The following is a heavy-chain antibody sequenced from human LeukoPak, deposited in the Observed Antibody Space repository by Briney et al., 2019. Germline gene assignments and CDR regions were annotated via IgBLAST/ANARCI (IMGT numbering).Heavy chain of an antibody. J-gene: IGHJ3*02. CDR3: AREGIGNTFDI. CDR2: IYYSGST. D-gene: IGHD6-13*01. Sequence: SETLSLTCTVSGGSISSYYWSWIRQPPGKGLEWIGYIYYSGSTNYNPSLKSRVTISVDTSKNQSSLKLSSVTAADTAVYYCAREGIGNTFDIWGQGTMVTVSS. V-gene: IGHV4-59*01. CDR1: GGSISSYY.